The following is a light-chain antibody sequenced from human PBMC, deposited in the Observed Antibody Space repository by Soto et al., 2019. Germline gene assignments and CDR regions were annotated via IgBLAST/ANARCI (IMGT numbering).Light chain of an antibody. Sequence: QSVLTQPASVSGSPGQSIAISCTGTSSDVGGYDYVSWYQQQPDKAPKLMIYEVTKRPSGVSNRFSGSKSGNTASLTISGLQSEDVADYYCSSHTRGSTRLLGTGTKVTVL. CDR2: EVT. CDR3: SSHTRGSTRL. J-gene: IGLJ1*01. V-gene: IGLV2-14*01. CDR1: SSDVGGYDY.